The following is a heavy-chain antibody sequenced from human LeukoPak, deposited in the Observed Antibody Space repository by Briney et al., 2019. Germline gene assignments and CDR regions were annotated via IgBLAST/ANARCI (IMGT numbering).Heavy chain of an antibody. CDR2: ISYDGNNK. J-gene: IGHJ4*02. CDR1: GFTFSSYA. Sequence: QPGRSLRLSCAASGFTFSSYAMHWVRQVLGKGLEWVAIISYDGNNKHYADSVKGRFTISGDNSKNTLYLQMNSLRAEDTAVYYCARDKEGDWGQGTLVTVSS. CDR3: ARDKEGD. V-gene: IGHV3-30-3*01.